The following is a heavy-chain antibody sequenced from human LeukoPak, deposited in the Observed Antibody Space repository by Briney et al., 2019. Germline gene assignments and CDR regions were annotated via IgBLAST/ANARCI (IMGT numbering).Heavy chain of an antibody. J-gene: IGHJ4*02. CDR3: ARPTEGEAMVPPSD. D-gene: IGHD5-18*01. CDR1: GFTFSDYY. Sequence: GGFLRLSCAASGFTFSDYYMSWIRQAPGKGLEWVSYISSSGSTIYYADSVKGRFAISRDNAKNSLYLQMNSLRAEDTAVYYCARPTEGEAMVPPSDWGQGTLVTVSS. V-gene: IGHV3-11*01. CDR2: ISSSGSTI.